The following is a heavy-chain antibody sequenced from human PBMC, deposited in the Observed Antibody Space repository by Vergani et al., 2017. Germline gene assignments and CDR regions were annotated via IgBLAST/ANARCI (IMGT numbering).Heavy chain of an antibody. D-gene: IGHD3-10*01. Sequence: QLQLQESGPGLVKPSETLSLTCTVSGGSISSSSYYWGWIRQPPGKGLEWIGSIYYSGSTYYNPSPKSRVTISVDTSKNKFSLKLSSGTAADTAVYYCARNPGRGLVPAFDYWGQGTLVTVSS. CDR3: ARNPGRGLVPAFDY. CDR2: IYYSGST. V-gene: IGHV4-39*01. J-gene: IGHJ4*02. CDR1: GGSISSSSYY.